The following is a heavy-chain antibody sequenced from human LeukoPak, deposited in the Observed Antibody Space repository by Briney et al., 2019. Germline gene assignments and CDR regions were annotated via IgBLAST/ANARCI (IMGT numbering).Heavy chain of an antibody. Sequence: KAGESLKIPCTGSGYRFTSYWIGWVRQMPGKGLEWMGIVYPGDSDSRYSPSFQGQVTISADKSLSTAYLQWSSLKASDTAIYYCARQPYGSWSYGMDVWGKGTTVTVSS. CDR2: VYPGDSDS. V-gene: IGHV5-51*01. J-gene: IGHJ6*04. CDR1: GYRFTSYW. D-gene: IGHD3-10*01. CDR3: ARQPYGSWSYGMDV.